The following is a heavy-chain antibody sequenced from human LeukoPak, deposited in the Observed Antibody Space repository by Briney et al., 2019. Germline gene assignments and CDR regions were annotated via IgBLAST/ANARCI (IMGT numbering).Heavy chain of an antibody. D-gene: IGHD3-10*01. CDR2: INHSGST. Sequence: PSETLSLTCAVYGGSFSGYYWSWIRQPPGKGLEWIGEINHSGSTNYNPSLKSRVTISVDTSKNQFSLKLSSVTAADTAVYYCASGRGQEYYFDYWGQGTLVTVSS. V-gene: IGHV4-34*01. J-gene: IGHJ4*02. CDR3: ASGRGQEYYFDY. CDR1: GGSFSGYY.